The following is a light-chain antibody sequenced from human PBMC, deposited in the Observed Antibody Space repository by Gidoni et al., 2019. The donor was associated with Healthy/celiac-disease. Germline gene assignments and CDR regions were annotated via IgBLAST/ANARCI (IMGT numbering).Light chain of an antibody. Sequence: EIVLPQSPGTLSLSPGERATLSCRASQSVSSSYLAWYQQKPGQAPRLLIYGASSRATGIPDRFSGSGSGTDFTLTISRLEPEDFAVYYCQQYGSPPAWTFGQGSKVEIK. CDR1: QSVSSSY. J-gene: IGKJ1*01. V-gene: IGKV3-20*01. CDR3: QQYGSPPAWT. CDR2: GAS.